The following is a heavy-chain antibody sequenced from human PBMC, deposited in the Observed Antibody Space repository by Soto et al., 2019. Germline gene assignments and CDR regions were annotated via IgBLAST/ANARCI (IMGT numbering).Heavy chain of an antibody. CDR2: IYYSGST. CDR3: ARHITMVGGSWFDP. CDR1: GGSISSSSYY. J-gene: IGHJ5*02. V-gene: IGHV4-39*01. D-gene: IGHD3-10*01. Sequence: SETLSLTCTVSGGSISSSSYYWGWIRQPPGKGLEWIGSIYYSGSTYYNPSLKSRVTISVDTSKNQFSLKLSSVTAADTAVYYCARHITMVGGSWFDPWGQGTLVTVSS.